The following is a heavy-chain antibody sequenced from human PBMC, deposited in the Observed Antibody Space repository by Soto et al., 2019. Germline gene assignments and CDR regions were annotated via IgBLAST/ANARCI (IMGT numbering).Heavy chain of an antibody. CDR3: ATVYCSGGSFYYTFDY. V-gene: IGHV4-31*03. J-gene: IGHJ4*02. CDR1: GGSISSGGYY. CDR2: IYYSGST. D-gene: IGHD2-15*01. Sequence: QVQLQESGPGLVKPSQTLSLTCTVSGGSISSGGYYWSWIRQHPGKGLEWIGYIYYSGSTYYNPSLQSRVTITVDTSKNQFSLKLSSVTAAATAVHYCATVYCSGGSFYYTFDYWGQGTLVTVFS.